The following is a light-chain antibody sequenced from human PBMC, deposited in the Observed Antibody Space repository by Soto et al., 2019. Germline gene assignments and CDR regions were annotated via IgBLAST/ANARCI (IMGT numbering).Light chain of an antibody. CDR1: QSVSSN. J-gene: IGKJ2*01. CDR3: QQYNNGPTYT. Sequence: EIVMTQSPATLSVSPGERATLSCRASQSVSSNLAWYQQKPGQAPRLLIYGASTRATGIPARFSGSWSGTEFTLTISSLQSEDVAVYYCQQYNNGPTYTFGQGTKLEIK. CDR2: GAS. V-gene: IGKV3-15*01.